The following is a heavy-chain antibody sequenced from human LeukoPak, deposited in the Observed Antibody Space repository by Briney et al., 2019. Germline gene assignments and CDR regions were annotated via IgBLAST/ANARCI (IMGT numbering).Heavy chain of an antibody. V-gene: IGHV2-5*02. D-gene: IGHD6-19*01. CDR2: NFCDDNK. J-gene: IGHJ4*02. CDR3: AHRLAMPGQYYFDY. Sequence: SGPTLPKPPHTLTLTYTFSGFSLTNRAASVGWIRQPPGKALDWLGINFCDDNKHYRPSLQNSLTTTKNISKNRVVLTMTNMDPVDTATYYCAHRLAMPGQYYFDYWGQGTLVTVSS. CDR1: GFSLTNRAAS.